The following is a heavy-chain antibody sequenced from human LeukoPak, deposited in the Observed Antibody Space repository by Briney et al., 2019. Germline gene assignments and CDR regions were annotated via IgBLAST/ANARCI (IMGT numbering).Heavy chain of an antibody. Sequence: SETQSLTCTVSGGSISNYYWSWIRQPAGKGLEWIGRIYTSGSTNYNPSLKSRVTMSVDTSKNQFSLKLSSVTAADTAVYYCARSLPAYYYDSSGSGAFDIWGQGTMVTVSS. CDR2: IYTSGST. V-gene: IGHV4-4*07. J-gene: IGHJ3*02. D-gene: IGHD3-22*01. CDR3: ARSLPAYYYDSSGSGAFDI. CDR1: GGSISNYY.